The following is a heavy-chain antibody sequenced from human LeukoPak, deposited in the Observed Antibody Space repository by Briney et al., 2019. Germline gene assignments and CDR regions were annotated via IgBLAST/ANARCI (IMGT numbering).Heavy chain of an antibody. CDR1: GGTFSSYA. CDR2: IIPIFGTA. V-gene: IGHV1-69*05. Sequence: EASVKVSCKASGGTFSSYAISWVRQAPGQGLEWMGRIIPIFGTANYAQKFQGRVTITTDESTSTAYMELSGLRSEDTAVYYCAGYCSGGSCYGGCYFDYWGQGTLVTVSS. CDR3: AGYCSGGSCYGGCYFDY. J-gene: IGHJ4*02. D-gene: IGHD2-15*01.